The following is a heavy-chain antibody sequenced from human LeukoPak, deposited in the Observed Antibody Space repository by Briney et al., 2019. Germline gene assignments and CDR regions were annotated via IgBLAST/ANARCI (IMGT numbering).Heavy chain of an antibody. J-gene: IGHJ2*01. CDR2: IYYSGST. CDR1: GGSISSSSYY. V-gene: IGHV4-39*07. Sequence: SETLSLTCTVSGGSISSSSYYWGWIRQPPGKGLEWIGSIYYSGSTYYNPSLKSRVTISVDTSKNQFSLKLSSVTAADTAVYYCARESPTGDPDGIDLWGRGTLVTVSS. D-gene: IGHD7-27*01. CDR3: ARESPTGDPDGIDL.